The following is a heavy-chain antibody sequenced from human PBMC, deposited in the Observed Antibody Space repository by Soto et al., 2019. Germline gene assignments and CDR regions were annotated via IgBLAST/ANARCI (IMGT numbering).Heavy chain of an antibody. V-gene: IGHV1-18*01. J-gene: IGHJ4*02. CDR3: VRGDTYYSEWYFQY. CDR2: ISTYNGIT. CDR1: GFTFKGYY. D-gene: IGHD2-21*01. Sequence: QIQLVQSGAEVKKPGASVKVCCKTSGFTFKGYYIYWVRQAPGQGLELMGWISTYNGITQYTESLQDRVTMTIETAASTAHLELRSLTSEDTAVYFCVRGDTYYSEWYFQYWGQGTLVIVSS.